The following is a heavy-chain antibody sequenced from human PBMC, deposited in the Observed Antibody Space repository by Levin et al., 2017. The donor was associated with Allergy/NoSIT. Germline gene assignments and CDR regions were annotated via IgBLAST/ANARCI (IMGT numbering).Heavy chain of an antibody. D-gene: IGHD1-14*01. Sequence: ASVKVSCKASGYTFTDHFIHWVRQAPGQGLEWMGWINANTGDTNYTQRFQGRVTMTKDTSLNTAYMEVSRLRSDDTAVYYCAKGKPTTYFYYYIDVWGKGTTVTVSS. V-gene: IGHV1-2*02. CDR3: AKGKPTTYFYYYIDV. J-gene: IGHJ6*03. CDR2: INANTGDT. CDR1: GYTFTDHF.